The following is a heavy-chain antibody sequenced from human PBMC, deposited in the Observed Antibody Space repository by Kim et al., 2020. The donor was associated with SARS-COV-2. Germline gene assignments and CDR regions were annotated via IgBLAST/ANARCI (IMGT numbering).Heavy chain of an antibody. CDR3: TSSSYYDILTGYYYGMDV. J-gene: IGHJ6*02. V-gene: IGHV3-73*01. D-gene: IGHD3-9*01. CDR2: IRSKANSYAT. CDR1: GFTFSGSA. Sequence: GGSLRLSCAASGFTFSGSAMHWVRQASGKGLEWVGRIRSKANSYATAYAASVKGRFTISRDDSKNTAYLQMNSLKTEDTAVYYCTSSSYYDILTGYYYGMDVWGQGTTVTVSS.